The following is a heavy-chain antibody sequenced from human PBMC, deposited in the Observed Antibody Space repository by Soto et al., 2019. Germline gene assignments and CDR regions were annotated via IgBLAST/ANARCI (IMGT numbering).Heavy chain of an antibody. J-gene: IGHJ4*02. Sequence: ASVKVSCKASGYIFTSYAMHWVRQAPGQRLEWMGWINAGNGNTKYSQKFQGRVTMTRDTSTSTVYMELSSLRSEDTAVYYCARGFYGSGSYYPYYFDYWGQGTLVTVSS. CDR1: GYIFTSYA. CDR3: ARGFYGSGSYYPYYFDY. V-gene: IGHV1-3*01. D-gene: IGHD3-10*01. CDR2: INAGNGNT.